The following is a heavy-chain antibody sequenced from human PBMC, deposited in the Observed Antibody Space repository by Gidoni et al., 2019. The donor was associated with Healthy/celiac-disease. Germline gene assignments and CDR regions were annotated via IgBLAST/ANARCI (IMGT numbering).Heavy chain of an antibody. CDR2: ISWNSGSI. CDR3: AKDTGIVVDMGVDY. CDR1: GFTFADYA. J-gene: IGHJ4*02. V-gene: IGHV3-9*01. D-gene: IGHD3-22*01. Sequence: EVQLVESGGGLVQPGRSLRLSCAASGFTFADYAMHWVRQAPGKGLEWVSGISWNSGSIGYADSVKGRFTISRDNAKNSLYLQMNSLRAEDTALYYCAKDTGIVVDMGVDYWGQGTLVTVSS.